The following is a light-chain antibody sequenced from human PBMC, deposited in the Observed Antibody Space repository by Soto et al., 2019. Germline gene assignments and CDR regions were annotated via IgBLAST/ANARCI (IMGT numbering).Light chain of an antibody. Sequence: QSALTQPPSLSAAPGQRVTISCTGSRSNIGAGYDVHWYQHLPGTAPKVLIFDNSNRPSGVPDRFSGSKSGTSASLAITGLQAEDEAVYYCHSYDVSLRGPAFGGGTKLTVL. CDR2: DNS. CDR1: RSNIGAGYD. J-gene: IGLJ2*01. V-gene: IGLV1-40*01. CDR3: HSYDVSLRGPA.